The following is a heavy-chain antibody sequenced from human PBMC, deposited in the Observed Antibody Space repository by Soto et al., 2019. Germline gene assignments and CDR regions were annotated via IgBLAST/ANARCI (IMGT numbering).Heavy chain of an antibody. Sequence: SETLSLTCAVYGGSFSGYYWSWIRQPPGKGLEWIGEINHSGSTNYNPSLKSRVTISVDTSKNQFSLKLSAVTAADTAVYYCARAPVDTDYYYYMDVWGKGTTVTVSS. J-gene: IGHJ6*03. CDR1: GGSFSGYY. CDR3: ARAPVDTDYYYYMDV. V-gene: IGHV4-34*01. D-gene: IGHD5-18*01. CDR2: INHSGST.